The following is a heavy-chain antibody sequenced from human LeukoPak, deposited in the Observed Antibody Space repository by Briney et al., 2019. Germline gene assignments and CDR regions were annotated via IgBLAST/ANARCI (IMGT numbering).Heavy chain of an antibody. J-gene: IGHJ6*02. D-gene: IGHD3-16*01. CDR3: ARHWGSGTDDYYGMDV. Sequence: PSETLSLTCTVSGGSISSYYWSWIRQPPGKGLERIGYIYYSGSTNYNPSLKSRVTISVDTSKNQFSLKLSSVTAADTAVYYCARHWGSGTDDYYGMDVWGQGTTVAVSS. CDR2: IYYSGST. CDR1: GGSISSYY. V-gene: IGHV4-59*08.